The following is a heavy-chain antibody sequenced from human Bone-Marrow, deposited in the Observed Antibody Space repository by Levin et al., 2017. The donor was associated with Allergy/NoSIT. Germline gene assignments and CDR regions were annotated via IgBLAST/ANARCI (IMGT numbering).Heavy chain of an antibody. Sequence: SCAASGFTISSTYMSWVRQAPGKGLEWVSVIYRDGVTYYADSVKGRFTISRDNSKDTLYLQMNSLRGDDTAIYYCAREDYGYTFDYWGQGTLVTVSS. V-gene: IGHV3-66*02. CDR3: AREDYGYTFDY. J-gene: IGHJ4*02. CDR1: GFTISSTY. CDR2: IYRDGVT. D-gene: IGHD4/OR15-4a*01.